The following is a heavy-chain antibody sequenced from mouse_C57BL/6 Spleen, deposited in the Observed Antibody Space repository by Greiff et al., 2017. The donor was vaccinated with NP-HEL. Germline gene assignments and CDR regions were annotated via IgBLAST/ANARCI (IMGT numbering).Heavy chain of an antibody. Sequence: EVQRVESGGGLVQPKGSLKLSCAASGFSFNTYAMNWVRQAPGKGLEWVARIRSKSNNYATYYADSVKDRFTISRDDSESMLYLQMNNLKTEDTAMYYCVRANWYYFDYWGQGTTLTVSS. V-gene: IGHV10-1*01. D-gene: IGHD4-1*01. CDR3: VRANWYYFDY. CDR1: GFSFNTYA. CDR2: IRSKSNNYAT. J-gene: IGHJ2*01.